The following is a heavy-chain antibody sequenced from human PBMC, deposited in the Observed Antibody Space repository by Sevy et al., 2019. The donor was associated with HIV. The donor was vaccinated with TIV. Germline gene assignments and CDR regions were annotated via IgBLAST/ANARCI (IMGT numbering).Heavy chain of an antibody. J-gene: IGHJ2*01. V-gene: IGHV3-23*01. CDR3: AKELYGAAAAFYWYFDL. D-gene: IGHD6-13*01. CDR2: IVGRGGST. Sequence: GGSLRLSCAASGFAFSSFAMSWVRQAPGKGLERVSAIVGRGGSTYYADSVKGRFTISRDNSKNTLYLQMNSLRAEDTALYYCAKELYGAAAAFYWYFDLWGRGTLVTVSS. CDR1: GFAFSSFA.